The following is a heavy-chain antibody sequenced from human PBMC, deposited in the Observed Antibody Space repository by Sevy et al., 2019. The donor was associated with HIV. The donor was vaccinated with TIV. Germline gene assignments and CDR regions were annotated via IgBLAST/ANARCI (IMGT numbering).Heavy chain of an antibody. CDR3: VREPYDILTGYYDYFDC. D-gene: IGHD3-9*01. Sequence: GGSLRLSCAASGFTFSTSWMHWVRQAPGKRLVWVSRINNEGSTTTYADSVKGRFSISRDNARNTLYLQMNSLRAEDTAVYYCVREPYDILTGYYDYFDCWGQGTLVTVSS. CDR1: GFTFSTSW. J-gene: IGHJ4*02. V-gene: IGHV3-74*01. CDR2: INNEGSTT.